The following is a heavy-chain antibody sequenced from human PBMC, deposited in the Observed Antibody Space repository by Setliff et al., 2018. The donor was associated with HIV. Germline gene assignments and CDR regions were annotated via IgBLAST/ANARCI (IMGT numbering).Heavy chain of an antibody. J-gene: IGHJ6*02. Sequence: SETLSLTCTVSGAPLSSYYLNWIRQPPGKGLEWIGYIFYSGTTNYNPSLKSRVTISVDTSKNQFSLKLSSVTAADTAVYYCARDLTPTRTPTQNLGYCSSTSCPRSYYYYGMDVWGQGTTVTVSS. CDR3: ARDLTPTRTPTQNLGYCSSTSCPRSYYYYGMDV. V-gene: IGHV4-59*12. CDR2: IFYSGTT. D-gene: IGHD2-2*01. CDR1: GAPLSSYY.